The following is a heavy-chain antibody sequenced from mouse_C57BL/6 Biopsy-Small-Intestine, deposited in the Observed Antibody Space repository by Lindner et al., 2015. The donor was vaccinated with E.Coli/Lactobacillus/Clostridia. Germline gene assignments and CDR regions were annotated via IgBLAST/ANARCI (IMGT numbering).Heavy chain of an antibody. D-gene: IGHD3-3*01. CDR1: EGAFDIYT. CDR2: IIPVLGYT. J-gene: IGHJ4*01. V-gene: IGHV1-4*01. CDR3: ARGSSEHLPRAFDY. Sequence: SVKVSCKSSEGAFDIYTMNWVRQAPGQGLEWMGRIIPVLGYTKYAQKFQGRVSISADKLTRTAYMDLRSLTSEDTAMYYCARGSSEHLPRAFDYWGQGTLVTVSS.